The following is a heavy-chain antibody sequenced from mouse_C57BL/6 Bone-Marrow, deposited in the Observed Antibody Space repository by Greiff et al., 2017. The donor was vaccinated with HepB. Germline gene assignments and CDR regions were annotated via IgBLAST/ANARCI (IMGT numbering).Heavy chain of an antibody. CDR3: ASPTVVERGDYFDY. Sequence: QVQLQQPGAELVKPGASVKLSCKASGYTFTSYWLHWVKQRPGQGLEWIGMIHPNSGSTNYNEKFKSKATLTVDKSSSPAYMQLSSLTSEDSAVYYCASPTVVERGDYFDYWGQGTTLTVSS. J-gene: IGHJ2*01. D-gene: IGHD1-1*01. CDR2: IHPNSGST. CDR1: GYTFTSYW. V-gene: IGHV1-64*01.